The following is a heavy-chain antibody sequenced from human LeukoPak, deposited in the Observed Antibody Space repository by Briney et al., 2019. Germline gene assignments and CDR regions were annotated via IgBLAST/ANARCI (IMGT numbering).Heavy chain of an antibody. D-gene: IGHD3-22*01. J-gene: IGHJ3*02. V-gene: IGHV1-3*01. Sequence: ASVKVSCEASGYTFTSYAMHWVRQAPGQRLEWMGWINAGNGNTKYSQKFQGRVTITRDTSASTAYMELSSLRSEDTAVYYCAREVYDSSGLNAFDIWGQGTMVTVSS. CDR2: INAGNGNT. CDR1: GYTFTSYA. CDR3: AREVYDSSGLNAFDI.